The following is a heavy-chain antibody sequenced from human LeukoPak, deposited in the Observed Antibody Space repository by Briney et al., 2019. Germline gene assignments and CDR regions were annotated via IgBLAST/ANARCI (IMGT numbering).Heavy chain of an antibody. CDR3: AICYDSSGYYPQNDAFDI. V-gene: IGHV1-69*02. CDR2: IIPILGIA. D-gene: IGHD3-22*01. Sequence: SVKVSCTASGGTFSSYTISWVRQAPGQGLEWMGRIIPILGIANYAQKVQGRVTITADKSTSTAYMELSSLRSEYTAVYYCAICYDSSGYYPQNDAFDIWGQGTMVTVSS. J-gene: IGHJ3*02. CDR1: GGTFSSYT.